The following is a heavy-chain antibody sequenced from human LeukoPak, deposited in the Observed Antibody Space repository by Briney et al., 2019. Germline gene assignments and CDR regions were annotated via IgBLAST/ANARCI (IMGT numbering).Heavy chain of an antibody. CDR2: IIPIFGTA. J-gene: IGHJ4*02. Sequence: EASVKVSCKASGGTFNSYAISWVRQAPGQGLEWMGGIIPIFGTANYAQKFQGRVTITADESTSTAYMELSSLRSEDTAVYYCAISPEVTHFDYWGQGTLVTVSS. D-gene: IGHD5-18*01. V-gene: IGHV1-69*13. CDR3: AISPEVTHFDY. CDR1: GGTFNSYA.